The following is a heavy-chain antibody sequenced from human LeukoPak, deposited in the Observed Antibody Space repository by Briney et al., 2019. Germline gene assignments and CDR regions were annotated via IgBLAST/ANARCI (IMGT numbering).Heavy chain of an antibody. CDR2: INSDGSST. CDR1: GFTFSSYW. J-gene: IGHJ2*01. D-gene: IGHD4-11*01. CDR3: ARVGPGGVTRDWYFDL. V-gene: IGHV3-74*01. Sequence: GGSLRLSCAASGFTFSSYWMHWVRQAPGKGLVWVSRINSDGSSTSHADSVKGRFTISRDNAKNTLYLQMNSLRAEDTAVYYCARVGPGGVTRDWYFDLWGRGTLVTVSS.